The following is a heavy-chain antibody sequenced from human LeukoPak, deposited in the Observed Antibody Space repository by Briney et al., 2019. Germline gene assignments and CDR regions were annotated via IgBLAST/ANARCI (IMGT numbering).Heavy chain of an antibody. V-gene: IGHV3-23*01. CDR1: GFTFSIYW. D-gene: IGHD3-9*01. J-gene: IGHJ4*02. CDR2: SGPGGSKT. Sequence: GGSLRLSCAASGFTFSIYWMNWVRQAPGKGLEWVSASGPGGSKTYYADSVKGRFTISRDTSKNTLYLQMDNLRAEDTAVYYCAKGLGLRYFDWLPDFWGQGPLVTVSS. CDR3: AKGLGLRYFDWLPDF.